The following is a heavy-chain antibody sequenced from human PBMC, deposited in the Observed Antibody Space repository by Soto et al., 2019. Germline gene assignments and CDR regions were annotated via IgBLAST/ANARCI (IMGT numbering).Heavy chain of an antibody. CDR3: ASLGDYVWGSYPRVDY. J-gene: IGHJ4*02. CDR2: IYSGGST. CDR1: GFTVSSNY. V-gene: IGHV3-53*01. Sequence: GGSLRLSCAASGFTVSSNYMSWVRQAPGKGLEWVSVIYSGGSTYYADSVKGRFTISRDNSKNTLYLQMNSLRAEDTAVYYCASLGDYVWGSYPRVDYWGQGTLVTVSS. D-gene: IGHD3-16*02.